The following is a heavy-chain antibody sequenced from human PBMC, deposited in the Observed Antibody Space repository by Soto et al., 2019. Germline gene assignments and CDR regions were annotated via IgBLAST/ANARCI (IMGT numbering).Heavy chain of an antibody. CDR1: GFTFSSYW. CDR2: IKQDGSEK. J-gene: IGHJ3*02. CDR3: ARVYYDMLAGYYKSAFDI. V-gene: IGHV3-7*01. D-gene: IGHD3-9*01. Sequence: GGSLRLSCAASGFTFSSYWMSWVRQAPGKGLERVANIKQDGSEKYYVDSLKGRFTISRNNAKNSLYLQMNSLRAEDTAVYYCARVYYDMLAGYYKSAFDIWGQGTMVTVSS.